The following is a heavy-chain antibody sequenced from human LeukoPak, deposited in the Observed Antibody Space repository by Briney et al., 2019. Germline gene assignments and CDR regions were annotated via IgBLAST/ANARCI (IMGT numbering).Heavy chain of an antibody. CDR1: GGSISSGSYY. V-gene: IGHV4-61*02. CDR2: IYTSGST. CDR3: ARVVPGEKLLFDWLDP. Sequence: KPSETLSLTCSVSGGSISSGSYYWSWIRQPAGKGLEWIGRIYTSGSTNYNPSLKSRVTISVDTSKNQFSLKLSSVTAADTAVYYCARVVPGEKLLFDWLDPWGQGTLVTVSS. J-gene: IGHJ5*02. D-gene: IGHD2-2*01.